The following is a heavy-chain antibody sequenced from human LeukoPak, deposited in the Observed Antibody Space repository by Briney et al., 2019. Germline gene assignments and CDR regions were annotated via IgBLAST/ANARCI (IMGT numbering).Heavy chain of an antibody. V-gene: IGHV3-71*01. J-gene: IGHJ3*02. CDR1: GFTVSSNY. Sequence: GGSLRLSCAASGFTVSSNYMSWVRQAPGKGLEWVGFIRSKVYGGTTEYAASVKVRFTISRDDSESIAYLQMTSLKTEDAGVYYCTRFTIVGVVDAFDIWGQGTMVTVSS. CDR2: IRSKVYGGTT. CDR3: TRFTIVGVVDAFDI. D-gene: IGHD3-3*01.